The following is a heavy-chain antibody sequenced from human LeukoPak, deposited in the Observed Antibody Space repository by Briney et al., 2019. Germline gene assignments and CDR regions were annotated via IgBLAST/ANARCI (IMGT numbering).Heavy chain of an antibody. CDR3: ARGAYD. Sequence: GGSLRLSCAASGFTFRSYSMHWVRQTPGKGLEYVSAIYANGGKTYYADSVKGRFTLSRDNSQNTVYLQMNSLRAEDTAVYYCARGAYDWGQGTLVTVSS. CDR1: GFTFRSYS. D-gene: IGHD2-8*01. V-gene: IGHV3-64*02. J-gene: IGHJ4*02. CDR2: IYANGGKT.